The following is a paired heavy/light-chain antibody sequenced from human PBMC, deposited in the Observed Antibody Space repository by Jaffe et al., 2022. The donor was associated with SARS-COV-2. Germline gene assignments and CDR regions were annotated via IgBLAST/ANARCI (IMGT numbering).Heavy chain of an antibody. J-gene: IGHJ3*02. CDR3: ANLMVYSLHPPGLDI. V-gene: IGHV3-23*01. Sequence: EVLLLESGGGLIQPGGSLRLLCGASGLTFRKYAMSWVRQAPGKGLEWVTSISTSGAATYYAESVKGRFTIARNNSNNTVSLQMNNLRVEDTALYYCANLMVYSLHPPGLDIWGRGTMVTVSS. D-gene: IGHD2-8*01. CDR1: GLTFRKYA. CDR2: ISTSGAAT.
Light chain of an antibody. Sequence: QSALTQPPSASASPGQSVTISCTGTSSDIGGYQLVSWYQQHPGKAPRLIIYEVSKRPSGVPERFTGSKSGNTASLTVSGLQAEDEADYYCNSYAGRNDVLFGGGTKLTVL. J-gene: IGLJ2*01. CDR1: SSDIGGYQL. CDR3: NSYAGRNDVL. CDR2: EVS. V-gene: IGLV2-8*01.